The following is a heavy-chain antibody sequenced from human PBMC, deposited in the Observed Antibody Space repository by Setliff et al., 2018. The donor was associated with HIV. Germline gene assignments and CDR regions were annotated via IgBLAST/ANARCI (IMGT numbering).Heavy chain of an antibody. J-gene: IGHJ3*02. CDR1: GGSFSGYY. D-gene: IGHD1-26*01. CDR3: ARLDDSGSYYENAFDI. CDR2: INHSGST. V-gene: IGHV4-34*01. Sequence: SETLSLTCAVYGGSFSGYYWSWIRQPPGKGLEWIGEINHSGSTNYNPSLRSRLTMLIDTSGDYFSLNLRSVTAADTAVYYCARLDDSGSYYENAFDIWGQGAMVTVSS.